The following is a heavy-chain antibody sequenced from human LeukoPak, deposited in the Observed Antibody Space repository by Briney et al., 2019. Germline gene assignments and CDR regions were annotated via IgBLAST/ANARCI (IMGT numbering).Heavy chain of an antibody. CDR2: IYNGVNT. D-gene: IGHD1-26*01. V-gene: IGHV4-61*01. CDR3: ARSRAFNSGAFDP. J-gene: IGHJ5*02. CDR1: GASVSSASY. Sequence: PSETLSLACTVSGASVSSASYWSWIRQPPGKGVEWIAHIYNGVNTNYNPSLKSRVTISVDTSKNQFSLRLNSGTAADTAVYYCARSRAFNSGAFDPWGQGSLVTVSS.